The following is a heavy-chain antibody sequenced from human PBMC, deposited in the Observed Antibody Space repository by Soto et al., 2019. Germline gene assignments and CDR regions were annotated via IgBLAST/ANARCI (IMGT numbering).Heavy chain of an antibody. CDR3: ARGGSVDAFDV. Sequence: GGSLRLSCAASGLSVSSKSMSWVRQPPGKGLELVSVIYSGGNTYYSDSVKGSFTIFRDNSKNTLSLQMNSLRAEDTAVYYCARGGSVDAFDVWGQGTLVTVSS. V-gene: IGHV3-66*01. CDR1: GLSVSSKS. CDR2: IYSGGNT. D-gene: IGHD6-19*01. J-gene: IGHJ3*01.